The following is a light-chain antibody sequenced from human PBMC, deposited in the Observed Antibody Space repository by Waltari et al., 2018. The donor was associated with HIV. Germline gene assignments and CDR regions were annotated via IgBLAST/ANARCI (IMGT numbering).Light chain of an antibody. CDR2: WAS. V-gene: IGKV4-1*01. CDR3: QQYYDHPRT. CDR1: NSVLFSTTNANY. J-gene: IGKJ2*02. Sequence: DMVWTRSQDSLAGSLAGRATINGKPSNSVLFSTTNANYLAWYQQKPGHPPQLLITWASARKSGVPDRFSGSGSGTDFSLTITNLQADDVALYYCQQYYDHPRTFGQGTKLEI.